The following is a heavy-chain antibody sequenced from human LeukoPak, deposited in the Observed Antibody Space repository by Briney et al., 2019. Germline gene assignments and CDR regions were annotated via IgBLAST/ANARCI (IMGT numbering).Heavy chain of an antibody. V-gene: IGHV4-34*01. CDR2: INHSGNT. Sequence: SETLSLTCAVYGGSFSDYYWSWIRQPPGKGLEWIGEINHSGNTNYNPSLKSRVTISVDTSKNQFSLKLSSVTAADTAVYYCARRRSYSSGYHHFGLFWYFDLWGRGTLVTVSS. J-gene: IGHJ2*01. D-gene: IGHD3-22*01. CDR1: GGSFSDYY. CDR3: ARRRSYSSGYHHFGLFWYFDL.